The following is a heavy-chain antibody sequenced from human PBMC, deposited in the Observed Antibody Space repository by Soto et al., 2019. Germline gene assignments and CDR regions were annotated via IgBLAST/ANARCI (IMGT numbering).Heavy chain of an antibody. J-gene: IGHJ4*02. CDR2: IIPFFGTA. Sequence: SVRVSCKASGVTFSTFGISWVRQAPGQGLEWMGGIIPFFGTARYSQKFEDRITITADESTDTVYMDLRSLTSEDTAIYYCAKSAPMDAGDKYYYDFWGQGALVTVSS. CDR1: GVTFSTFG. V-gene: IGHV1-69*13. D-gene: IGHD4-17*01. CDR3: AKSAPMDAGDKYYYDF.